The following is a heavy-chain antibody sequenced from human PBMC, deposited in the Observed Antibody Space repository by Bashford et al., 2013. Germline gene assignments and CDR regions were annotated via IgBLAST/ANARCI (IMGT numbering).Heavy chain of an antibody. CDR2: IDPSDSYS. J-gene: IGHJ4*02. D-gene: IGHD6-6*01. V-gene: IGHV5-10-1*01. CDR3: VRHHTSQPVELDY. Sequence: GESLKISCKGSGYTFNSYWIAWVRQMPGKGLEWMGMIDPSDSYSNYSPSFQGHVSISADKSISTAYLQWSSLKASDTAMYYCVRHHTSQPVELDYWGQGTLVTVSS. CDR1: GYTFNSYW.